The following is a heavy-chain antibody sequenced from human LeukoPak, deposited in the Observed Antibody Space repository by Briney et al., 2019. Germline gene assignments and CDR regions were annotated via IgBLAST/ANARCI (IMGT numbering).Heavy chain of an antibody. CDR1: GASISSTSYY. Sequence: SETLSLTCTVSGASISSTSYYWGWIRQSPGKGLEWIGSISYGGSPYYNPSLNSRVTISVDTSKNQFSLKLSSVTAADTAVYYCARGRTRLLWFGESKAFDYWGQGTLVTVSS. J-gene: IGHJ4*02. CDR3: ARGRTRLLWFGESKAFDY. V-gene: IGHV4-39*07. CDR2: ISYGGSP. D-gene: IGHD3-10*01.